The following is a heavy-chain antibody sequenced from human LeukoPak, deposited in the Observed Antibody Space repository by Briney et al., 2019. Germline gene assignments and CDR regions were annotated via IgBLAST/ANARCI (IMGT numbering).Heavy chain of an antibody. J-gene: IGHJ5*02. D-gene: IGHD3-22*01. CDR1: GSTFSSYW. CDR3: ARDNPPYYYDSSGYSNEYNWFDP. V-gene: IGHV3-74*01. CDR2: INSDGSST. Sequence: PGGSLRLSCAASGSTFSSYWMYWVRQAPGKGLVWVSRINSDGSSTSYADSVKGRFTISRDNAKNTQYLQMNSLRAEDTAVYYCARDNPPYYYDSSGYSNEYNWFDPWGQGTLVTVSS.